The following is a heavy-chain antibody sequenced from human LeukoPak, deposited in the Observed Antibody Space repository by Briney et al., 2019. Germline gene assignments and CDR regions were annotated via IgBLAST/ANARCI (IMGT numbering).Heavy chain of an antibody. V-gene: IGHV3-30-3*01. CDR1: GFTFSSYA. Sequence: GGSLRLSCAASGFTFSSYAMHWVRQAPGKGLEWVSVISYDGSNKYYADSVKGRFTISRDNSKNTLYLQMNSLRAEDTAVYYCARGRIAARPNLDYWGQGTLVTVSS. J-gene: IGHJ4*02. CDR3: ARGRIAARPNLDY. CDR2: ISYDGSNK. D-gene: IGHD6-6*01.